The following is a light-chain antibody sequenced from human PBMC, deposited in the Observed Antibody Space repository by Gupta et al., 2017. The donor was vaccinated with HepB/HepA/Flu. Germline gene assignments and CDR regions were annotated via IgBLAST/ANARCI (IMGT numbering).Light chain of an antibody. CDR3: QHYNNWPPRYT. CDR2: VAS. J-gene: IGKJ2*01. CDR1: QSVSSSY. Sequence: DIVLTQSPGTLSLSPGKRATISCRSSQSVSSSYLAWYQQKTGQAPRLLIYVASSRATGIPDRCSGSGSGTDFTLTISRLEPEDFSVYYCQHYNNWPPRYTFGQGTKLEIK. V-gene: IGKV3-20*01.